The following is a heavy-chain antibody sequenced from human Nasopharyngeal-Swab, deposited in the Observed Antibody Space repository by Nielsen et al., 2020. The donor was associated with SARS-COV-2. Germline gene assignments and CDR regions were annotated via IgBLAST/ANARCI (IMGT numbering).Heavy chain of an antibody. CDR1: GFTFSSYA. V-gene: IGHV3-23*01. D-gene: IGHD6-19*01. Sequence: GESLKISCAASGFTFSSYAMSWVRQAPGKGLEWASAISGSGPSTYYADSVKGRFTISRDNSKNTLYLQMNSLRAEDTAVYYCAKDLPITVGDYYGLDVWGQGTTVTVSS. CDR3: AKDLPITVGDYYGLDV. J-gene: IGHJ6*02. CDR2: ISGSGPST.